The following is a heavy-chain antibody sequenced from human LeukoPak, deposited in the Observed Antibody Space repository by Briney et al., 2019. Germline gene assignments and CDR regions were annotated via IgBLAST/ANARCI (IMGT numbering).Heavy chain of an antibody. CDR1: GYTFTSYG. V-gene: IGHV1-18*01. J-gene: IGHJ4*02. CDR2: ISAYNGNT. CDR3: ARESHINYYGSGTVDY. D-gene: IGHD3-10*01. Sequence: ASVKVSCKASGYTFTSYGISWVRQAPGQGLEWMGWISAYNGNTNYAQKLQGRVTMTTDTSTSTAYMELRSLRSDDTAVYYCARESHINYYGSGTVDYWGQGTLVTVSS.